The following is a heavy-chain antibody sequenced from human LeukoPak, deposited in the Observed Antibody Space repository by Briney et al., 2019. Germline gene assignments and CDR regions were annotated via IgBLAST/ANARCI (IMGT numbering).Heavy chain of an antibody. CDR1: GFTFSSYA. V-gene: IGHV3-30-3*01. Sequence: GGSLRLSCAASGFTFSSYALHWVRQAPCKGLEWVAIISYDGSTTDYAESVKGRFTISRDNSKNTLYLQMNSLRTEDTAVYYCARERRGSFDYWGQGTLVTVSS. D-gene: IGHD1-1*01. CDR2: ISYDGSTT. J-gene: IGHJ4*02. CDR3: ARERRGSFDY.